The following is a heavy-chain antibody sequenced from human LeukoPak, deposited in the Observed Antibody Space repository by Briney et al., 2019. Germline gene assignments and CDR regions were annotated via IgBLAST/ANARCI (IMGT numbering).Heavy chain of an antibody. Sequence: GGSLRPSCSASGFTFNTYAMHWVRQAPGKGLEYVSAIDHNGGTTYYADSVKGRFTISRDNSKNTLYLQMSSLRTEDTAVYYCAPGKFDYWGQGTLVTVSS. CDR3: APGKFDY. CDR1: GFTFNTYA. J-gene: IGHJ4*02. CDR2: IDHNGGTT. V-gene: IGHV3-64D*06.